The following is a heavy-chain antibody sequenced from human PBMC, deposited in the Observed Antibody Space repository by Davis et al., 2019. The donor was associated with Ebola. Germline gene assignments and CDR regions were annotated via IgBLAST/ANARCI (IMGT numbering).Heavy chain of an antibody. V-gene: IGHV1-3*01. CDR3: ARGRTVTGTRGLSWFDP. Sequence: ASSMVTCNASGYTSFNYAIHCVRQPPGQRLQWMGWTNAGDGKIIYSENFQGRLTITRDTSATTAYMELSSLRSEDTAAYYCARGRTVTGTRGLSWFDPWGQGALVTVSS. J-gene: IGHJ5*02. CDR1: GYTSFNYA. CDR2: TNAGDGKI. D-gene: IGHD6-19*01.